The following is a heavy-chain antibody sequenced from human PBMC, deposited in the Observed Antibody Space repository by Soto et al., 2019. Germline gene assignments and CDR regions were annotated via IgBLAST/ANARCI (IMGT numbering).Heavy chain of an antibody. V-gene: IGHV3-23*01. CDR2: ISGSGGST. Sequence: GGSLRLFCAASGFTFSSYAMSWVRQAPGKGLEWVSAISGSGGSTYYADSVKGRFTISRDNSKNTLYLQMNSLRAEDTAVYYCAKMGRINYYESSGYYYSYDFDIQGHGTMVTVSS. J-gene: IGHJ3*02. CDR1: GFTFSSYA. D-gene: IGHD3-22*01. CDR3: AKMGRINYYESSGYYYSYDFDI.